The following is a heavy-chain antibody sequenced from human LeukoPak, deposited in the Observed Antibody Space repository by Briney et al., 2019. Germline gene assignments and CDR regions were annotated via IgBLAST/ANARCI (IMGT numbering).Heavy chain of an antibody. CDR1: GYSFTSYW. CDR3: ARHHSSSWQDDAFDI. V-gene: IGHV5-51*01. Sequence: HGESLKISCKGSGYSFTSYWIGWVRQMPGKGLEWMGIICPGDSDTRYSPSFQGQVTISADKSISTAYLQWSSLKASDTAMYYCARHHSSSWQDDAFDIWGQGTMVTVSS. J-gene: IGHJ3*02. CDR2: ICPGDSDT. D-gene: IGHD6-13*01.